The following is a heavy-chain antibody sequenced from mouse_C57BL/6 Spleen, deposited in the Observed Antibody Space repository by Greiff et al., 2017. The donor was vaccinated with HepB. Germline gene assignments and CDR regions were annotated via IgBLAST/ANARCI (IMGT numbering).Heavy chain of an antibody. CDR2: IDPSDSET. CDR1: GYTFTSYW. J-gene: IGHJ3*01. V-gene: IGHV1-52*01. D-gene: IGHD1-1*01. CDR3: ARESIYSPFAY. Sequence: QVQLQQPGAELVRPGSSVKLSCKASGYTFTSYWMHWVKQRPIQGLEWIGNIDPSDSETHYNQKFKDKATLTVDKSSSTAYMQLSSLTSEDSAVYYCARESIYSPFAYWGQVTLVTVSA.